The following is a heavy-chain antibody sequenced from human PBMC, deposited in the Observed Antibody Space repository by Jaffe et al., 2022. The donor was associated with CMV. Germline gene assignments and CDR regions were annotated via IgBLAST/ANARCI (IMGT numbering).Heavy chain of an antibody. V-gene: IGHV1-46*01. CDR2: INPSGGST. D-gene: IGHD6-19*01. Sequence: QVQLVQSGAEVKKPGASVKVSCKASGYTFTSYYMHWVRQAPGQGLEWMGIINPSGGSTSYAQKFQGRVTMTRDTSTSTVYMELSSLRSEDTAVYYCARVRPSGWSPPHFDYWGQGTLVTVSS. J-gene: IGHJ4*02. CDR3: ARVRPSGWSPPHFDY. CDR1: GYTFTSYY.